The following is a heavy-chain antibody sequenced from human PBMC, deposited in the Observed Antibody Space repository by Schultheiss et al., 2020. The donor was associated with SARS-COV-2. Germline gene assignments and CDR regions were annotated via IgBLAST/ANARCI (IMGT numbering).Heavy chain of an antibody. V-gene: IGHV1-69*13. CDR2: IIPIFGTA. CDR3: ARGYYDSSGKPLGYYYYGMDV. J-gene: IGHJ6*02. D-gene: IGHD3-22*01. Sequence: SVKVSCKASGGTFSSYAISWVRQAPGQGLEWMGGIIPIFGTANYAQKFQGRVTITADESTSTAYMELSSLRSEDTAVYYCARGYYDSSGKPLGYYYYGMDVWGQGTTVTV. CDR1: GGTFSSYA.